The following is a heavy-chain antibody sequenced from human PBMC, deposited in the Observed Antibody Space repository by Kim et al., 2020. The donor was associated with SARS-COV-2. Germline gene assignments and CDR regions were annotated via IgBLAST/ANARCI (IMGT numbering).Heavy chain of an antibody. CDR3: AKVHSSGWYGHYYYYMAV. D-gene: IGHD6-19*01. Sequence: GGSLRLSCAASGFTFDDYAMQWVRQVPGKGLEWVSLINGDGSSTYYADSVKGRFTISRDNSKNSLYLQMDSLRTEDTALYYCAKVHSSGWYGHYYYYMAVWGKGTRVTVSS. CDR1: GFTFDDYA. CDR2: INGDGSST. V-gene: IGHV3-43*02. J-gene: IGHJ6*03.